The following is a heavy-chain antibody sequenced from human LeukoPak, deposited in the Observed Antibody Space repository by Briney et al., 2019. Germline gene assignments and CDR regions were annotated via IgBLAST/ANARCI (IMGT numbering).Heavy chain of an antibody. V-gene: IGHV1-2*02. CDR2: INPNSGGT. D-gene: IGHD1-26*01. Sequence: SVKVSCQACGYTFTGYYMHLVRQDPGHALEWTGWINPNSGGTNYAQKFQGRVTMTRDTSISTAYMDLSRLRSDDTAVYYYARGSIVGATFDYFDYWGQGTLVTVSS. CDR3: ARGSIVGATFDYFDY. CDR1: GYTFTGYY. J-gene: IGHJ4*02.